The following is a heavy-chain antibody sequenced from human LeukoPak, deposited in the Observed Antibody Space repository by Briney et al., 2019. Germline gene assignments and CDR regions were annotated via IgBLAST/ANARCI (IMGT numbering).Heavy chain of an antibody. D-gene: IGHD3-3*01. CDR1: GGSISSSSYF. J-gene: IGHJ4*02. CDR3: ARHGDYDFWSGYYGAYFDY. CDR2: IYYSGST. V-gene: IGHV4-39*01. Sequence: SETLSLTCTVSGGSISSSSYFWGWIRQPPGKGLEWIGSIYYSGSTYYNPPLKSRVTISVDTSKNQFSLKLSSVTAADTAVYYCARHGDYDFWSGYYGAYFDYWGQGTLVTVSS.